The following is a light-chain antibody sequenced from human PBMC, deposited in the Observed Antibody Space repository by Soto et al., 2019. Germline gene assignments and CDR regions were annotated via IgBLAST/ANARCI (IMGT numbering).Light chain of an antibody. CDR3: ASYSRTITLGV. CDR1: SNDVGDYNY. V-gene: IGLV2-14*03. J-gene: IGLJ2*01. CDR2: DVN. Sequence: QSALTQPASVSGSPGQSITISCTGTSNDVGDYNYVSWYQQHPGKAPKLMIYDVNNRPSGISNRFSGSKSGNTASLTISGLQAEDEADYYCASYSRTITLGVFGGGTKLTVL.